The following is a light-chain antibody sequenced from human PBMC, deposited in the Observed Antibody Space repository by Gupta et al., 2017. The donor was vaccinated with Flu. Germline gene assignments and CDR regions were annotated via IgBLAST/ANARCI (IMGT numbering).Light chain of an antibody. CDR2: AAS. Sequence: AIQMTQSPSSLSASVGDRVTIPSRGRQVSRNDLGWYQQNPGKAPKLLISAASSLHSGVPSRFSGSGSGTDFTLTMSSLKPEDFASYYCLQEYKYPRTFGGGTKVEIK. J-gene: IGKJ4*01. V-gene: IGKV1-6*01. CDR1: QVSRND. CDR3: LQEYKYPRT.